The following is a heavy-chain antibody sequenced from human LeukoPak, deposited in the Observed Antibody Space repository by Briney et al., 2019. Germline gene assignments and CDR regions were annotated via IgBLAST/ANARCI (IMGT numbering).Heavy chain of an antibody. J-gene: IGHJ4*02. V-gene: IGHV3-74*01. CDR3: AKGDGWFGELLSFDY. D-gene: IGHD3-10*01. CDR1: GVTFSQSW. CDR2: INTDGSNT. Sequence: GGSLRLSCVVSGVTFSQSWMHWVRQVPGKGLVWVSRINTDGSNTIYADSVKGRFTISRDNAKNTLYLQMNSLRAEDTAVYYCAKGDGWFGELLSFDYWGQGTLVTVSS.